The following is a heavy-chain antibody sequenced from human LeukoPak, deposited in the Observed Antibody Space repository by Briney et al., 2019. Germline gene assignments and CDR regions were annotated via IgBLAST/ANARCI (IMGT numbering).Heavy chain of an antibody. CDR2: ISGSGGST. Sequence: GGSLRLSCAASGFTFSSYAMSWVRQAPGKGLEWVSAISGSGGSTYYADSVRGRFTISRDNSKNTLYLQMNSLRAEDTAVYYCAKDRTMAVPVSYFDYWGQGTLVTVSS. J-gene: IGHJ4*02. V-gene: IGHV3-23*01. D-gene: IGHD4/OR15-4a*01. CDR3: AKDRTMAVPVSYFDY. CDR1: GFTFSSYA.